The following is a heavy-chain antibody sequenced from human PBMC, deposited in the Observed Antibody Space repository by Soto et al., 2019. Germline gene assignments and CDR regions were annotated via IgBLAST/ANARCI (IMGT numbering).Heavy chain of an antibody. Sequence: QVQLQESGPGLVKPSQTLSLTCTVSGGSISSGGYYWSWIRQHPGKGLEWIGYIYYSGSTYYNPSLKSRVTISVDTAKNQFSLKLSSVTAADTAVYYCAREGSGWSDWYFDLWGRGTLVTVSS. J-gene: IGHJ2*01. CDR2: IYYSGST. CDR1: GGSISSGGYY. CDR3: AREGSGWSDWYFDL. D-gene: IGHD6-19*01. V-gene: IGHV4-31*03.